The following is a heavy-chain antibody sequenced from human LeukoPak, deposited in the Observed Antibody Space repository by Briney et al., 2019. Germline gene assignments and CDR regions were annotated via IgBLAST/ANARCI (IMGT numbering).Heavy chain of an antibody. CDR3: ARDAGIQLNDY. CDR2: ISAYNGNT. V-gene: IGHV1-18*01. J-gene: IGHJ4*02. Sequence: GASVKVSCKASGGTFSSYAISWVRQAPGQGLEWMGWISAYNGNTNYAQKLQGRVTMTTDTSTSTAYMELRSLRSDDTAVYYCARDAGIQLNDYWGQGTLVTVSS. CDR1: GGTFSSYA. D-gene: IGHD5-18*01.